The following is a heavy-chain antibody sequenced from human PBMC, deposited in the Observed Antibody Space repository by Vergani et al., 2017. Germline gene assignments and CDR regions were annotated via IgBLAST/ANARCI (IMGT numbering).Heavy chain of an antibody. Sequence: QVQLQQWGAGLLKPSETLSLTCAVYGGSFSGYYWSWIRQPPGKGLERIGYIYYSGSTNYNPSLKSRVTISVDTSKNQFSLKLSSVTAADTAVYYCARTEQQLEGYWFDPWGQGTLVTVSS. CDR1: GGSFSGYY. V-gene: IGHV4-34*11. J-gene: IGHJ5*02. D-gene: IGHD6-13*01. CDR3: ARTEQQLEGYWFDP. CDR2: IYYSGST.